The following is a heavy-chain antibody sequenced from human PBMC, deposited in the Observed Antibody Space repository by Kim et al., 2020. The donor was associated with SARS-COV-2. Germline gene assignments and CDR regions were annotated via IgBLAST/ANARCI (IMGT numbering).Heavy chain of an antibody. V-gene: IGHV4-59*01. CDR3: ARVTALKYYQLLSFLVVGWFDP. CDR1: GGSISSDY. J-gene: IGHJ5*02. D-gene: IGHD2-2*01. Sequence: SETLSLTCTVSGGSISSDYWSWIRQPPGKGLEWIGYIYYSGSTNYNPSLKSRATISVDTSKNQFSLKLSSVTAADTAVYYCARVTALKYYQLLSFLVVGWFDPWGQGTLVTVSS. CDR2: IYYSGST.